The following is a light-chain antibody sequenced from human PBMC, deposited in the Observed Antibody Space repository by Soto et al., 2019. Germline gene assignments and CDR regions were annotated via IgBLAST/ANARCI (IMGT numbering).Light chain of an antibody. J-gene: IGKJ2*01. V-gene: IGKV3-20*01. CDR3: LLYGDSPPAYT. CDR2: GAF. Sequence: EIVLTQSPGTLSLFPGERATLSCRASQSVSSRNLAWYRQKPGQAPSLLIYGAFNRATGIPDRFSGSGSATDVTLTISRLEPAAVAVYYCLLYGDSPPAYTFGQGTKL. CDR1: QSVSSRN.